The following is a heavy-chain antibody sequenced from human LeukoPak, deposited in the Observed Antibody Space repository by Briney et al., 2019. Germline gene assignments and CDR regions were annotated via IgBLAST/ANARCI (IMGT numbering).Heavy chain of an antibody. CDR2: VIPIFGTA. J-gene: IGHJ4*02. CDR1: GGTFSSYA. CDR3: ASLYSSGWYYLDY. V-gene: IGHV1-69*06. Sequence: SVKVSCKASGGTFSSYAISWVRQAPGQGLEWMGGVIPIFGTANYAQKFQGRVTITADKSTSTAYMELSSLRSEDTAVYYCASLYSSGWYYLDYWGQGTLVTVSS. D-gene: IGHD6-19*01.